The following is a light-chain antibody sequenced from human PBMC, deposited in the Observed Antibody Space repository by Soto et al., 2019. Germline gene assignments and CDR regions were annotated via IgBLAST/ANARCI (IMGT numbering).Light chain of an antibody. Sequence: EIVLTQSPGTLSLSPGERATLSCRASQSVSSSYLAWYQQKPGQAPRLLIYLASSRATGVPDRFSGSGSGTDFTLTISRLEAEDFAVYYCQQYGTSPFTFDQGTMLEIK. V-gene: IGKV3-20*01. CDR1: QSVSSSY. CDR3: QQYGTSPFT. J-gene: IGKJ2*01. CDR2: LAS.